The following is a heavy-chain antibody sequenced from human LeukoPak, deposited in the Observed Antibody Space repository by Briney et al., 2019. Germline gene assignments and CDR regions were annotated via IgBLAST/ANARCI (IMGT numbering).Heavy chain of an antibody. CDR1: GFTFSSYA. Sequence: GGSLRLSCAASGFTFSSYAMHWVRQAPGKGLEWVAVISYDGSNKYYADSVKGRFTISRDNSKNTLYLQMNSLRAEDTAVYYCAIEGPNIAAAGMFDYWGQGTLVTVSS. V-gene: IGHV3-30*04. J-gene: IGHJ4*02. CDR2: ISYDGSNK. D-gene: IGHD6-13*01. CDR3: AIEGPNIAAAGMFDY.